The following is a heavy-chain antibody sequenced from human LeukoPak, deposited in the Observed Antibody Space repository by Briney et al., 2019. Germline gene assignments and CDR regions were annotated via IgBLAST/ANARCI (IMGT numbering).Heavy chain of an antibody. CDR2: IKQDGSEK. CDR3: ARDKIVGATNFDY. D-gene: IGHD1-26*01. CDR1: GFTVSSNY. J-gene: IGHJ4*02. V-gene: IGHV3-7*03. Sequence: GGSLRLSCAASGFTVSSNYINWVRQAPRKGLEWVANIKQDGSEKYYVDSLKGRFTISRDNAKNSLYLQMNSLRAEDTAVYYCARDKIVGATNFDYWGQGTLVTVSS.